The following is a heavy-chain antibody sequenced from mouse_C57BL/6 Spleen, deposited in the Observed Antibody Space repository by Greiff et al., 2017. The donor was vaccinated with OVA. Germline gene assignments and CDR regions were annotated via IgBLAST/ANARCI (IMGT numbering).Heavy chain of an antibody. D-gene: IGHD4-1*02. CDR3: AREAQLFFDY. V-gene: IGHV3-6*01. CDR1: GYSITSGYY. Sequence: EVKLMESGPGLVKPSQSLSLTYSVTGYSITSGYYWNWIRQFPGNKLEWMGYISYDGSNNYNPSLKNRISITRDTSKNQFFLKLNSVTTEDTATYYCAREAQLFFDYWGQGTTLTVSS. CDR2: ISYDGSN. J-gene: IGHJ2*01.